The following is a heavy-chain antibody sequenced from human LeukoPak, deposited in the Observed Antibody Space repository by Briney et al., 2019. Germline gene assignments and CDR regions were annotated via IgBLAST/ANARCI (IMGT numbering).Heavy chain of an antibody. CDR1: GFTFSSYA. J-gene: IGHJ4*02. CDR3: AKDVARGCSYGTSFDY. CDR2: ISGSGGST. Sequence: PGGSLRLSCAASGFTFSSYAMSWVRQAPGKGLEWVSAISGSGGSTYYADSVKGQFTISRDNSKNTLYLQMNSLRAEDTAVYYCAKDVARGCSYGTSFDYWGQGTLVTVSS. V-gene: IGHV3-23*01. D-gene: IGHD5-18*01.